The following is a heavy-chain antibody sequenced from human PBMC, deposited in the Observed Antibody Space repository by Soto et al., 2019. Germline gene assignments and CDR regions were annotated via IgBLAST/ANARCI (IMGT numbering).Heavy chain of an antibody. J-gene: IGHJ5*02. CDR3: AREGGGYRSGGSCYSLDP. Sequence: QVQLVESGGGVVQPGRSLRLSCAASGFTFRNYVMHWVRQAPGKGLEWVALISEDGTDKYYADSVKGRFTISRDDSTNKLYLHMSSLRPEDTAVFFCAREGGGYRSGGSCYSLDPWGQGTLVTVSS. D-gene: IGHD2-15*01. CDR1: GFTFRNYV. V-gene: IGHV3-30-3*01. CDR2: ISEDGTDK.